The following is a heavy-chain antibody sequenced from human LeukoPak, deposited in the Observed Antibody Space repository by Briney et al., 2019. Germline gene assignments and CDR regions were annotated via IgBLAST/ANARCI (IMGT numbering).Heavy chain of an antibody. Sequence: GGSLRLSCAASGFTFSSYAMHWVRQAPGKGLEWVAVISYDGSNKYYADSVKGRFTISRDNSKNTLYLQMNSLKAEDTAVYYCARDQSRIVGATDDFTGAFDIWGQGTMVTVSS. CDR3: ARDQSRIVGATDDFTGAFDI. J-gene: IGHJ3*02. D-gene: IGHD1-26*01. V-gene: IGHV3-30-3*01. CDR1: GFTFSSYA. CDR2: ISYDGSNK.